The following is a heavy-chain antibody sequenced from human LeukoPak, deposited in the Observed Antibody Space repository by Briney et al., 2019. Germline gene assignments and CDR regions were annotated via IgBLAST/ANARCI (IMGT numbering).Heavy chain of an antibody. CDR3: ARGTAMVNFDY. V-gene: IGHV4-59*01. CDR2: IYYNGRT. Sequence: MSSETLSLTCTVSGDSISSNYWSWIRQPPGKGLEWIGYIYYNGRTNYNPSLKSRLTISIDTSKNQFSLKLSSMTAADTALYYCARGTAMVNFDYWGQGTLVTVSS. CDR1: GDSISSNY. J-gene: IGHJ4*02. D-gene: IGHD5-18*01.